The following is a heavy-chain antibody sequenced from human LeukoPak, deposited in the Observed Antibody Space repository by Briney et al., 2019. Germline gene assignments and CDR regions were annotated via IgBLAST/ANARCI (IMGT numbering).Heavy chain of an antibody. V-gene: IGHV3-30-3*01. J-gene: IGHJ4*02. Sequence: GGSLRLSCAASGFTFSSYAMHWVRQAPGKGLEWVAVISYDGSNKYYADSVKGRFTISRDNSKNTLYLQMNSLRAEDTAVYYCARDITMIVVVPRFDYWGQGTLVTVSS. CDR1: GFTFSSYA. CDR3: ARDITMIVVVPRFDY. D-gene: IGHD3-22*01. CDR2: ISYDGSNK.